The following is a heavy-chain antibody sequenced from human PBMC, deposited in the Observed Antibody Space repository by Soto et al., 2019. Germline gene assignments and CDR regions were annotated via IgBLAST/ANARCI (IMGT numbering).Heavy chain of an antibody. CDR1: VYSFTSYW. Sequence: GESLKISCKGSVYSFTSYWISWVRQMPGKGLEWMGRIDPSDSYTNYSPSFQGHVTISADKSISTAYLQWSSLRASDTAMYYCASLVLEYDILTGPPSYYYGMDVWGQGTTVTVSS. CDR3: ASLVLEYDILTGPPSYYYGMDV. CDR2: IDPSDSYT. D-gene: IGHD3-9*01. J-gene: IGHJ6*02. V-gene: IGHV5-10-1*01.